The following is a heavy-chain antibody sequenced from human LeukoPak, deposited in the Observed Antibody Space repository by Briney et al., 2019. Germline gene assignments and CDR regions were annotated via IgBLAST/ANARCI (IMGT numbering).Heavy chain of an antibody. CDR1: GNTLRELP. CDR3: ATRGSDFWSGFDY. D-gene: IGHD3-3*01. J-gene: IGHJ4*02. Sequence: ASVKVSCKLSGNTLRELPIQWVRQAGGKGLEWMAGFDPENAEIVYAQKFQGRVTMTVHTSTNTAYMELTSLRSDDTALYYCATRGSDFWSGFDYWGQGTQVTVSS. V-gene: IGHV1-24*01. CDR2: FDPENAEI.